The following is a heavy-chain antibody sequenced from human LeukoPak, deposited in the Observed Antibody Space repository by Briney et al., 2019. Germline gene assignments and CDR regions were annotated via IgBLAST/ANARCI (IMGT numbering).Heavy chain of an antibody. CDR3: ASALLLACYHFYYMDV. CDR1: GGSFSGYY. Sequence: SETLSLTCAVYGGSFSGYYWSWIRQPPGKGLEWIGHINHSGSTNYNPSLKSRVTISVDTSKNQFSLKLSSVTAADTAVYYCASALLLACYHFYYMDVWGKGTTVTVSS. J-gene: IGHJ6*03. V-gene: IGHV4-34*01. CDR2: INHSGST. D-gene: IGHD1-26*01.